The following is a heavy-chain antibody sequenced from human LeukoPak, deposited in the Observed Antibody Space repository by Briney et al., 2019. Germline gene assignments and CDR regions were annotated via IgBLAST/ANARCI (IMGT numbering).Heavy chain of an antibody. CDR2: ISGSGGST. D-gene: IGHD6-13*01. J-gene: IGHJ6*03. CDR3: AKDSMAAYYYYVDV. CDR1: GFAFSSYA. Sequence: PGGSLRLSCAASGFAFSSYAMRWVRQAPGRGREWVSAISGSGGSTYYADSVKGRFTISRDNSKNTLYLQMNSLRAEDTAVYYCAKDSMAAYYYYVDVWGKGTTVTVSS. V-gene: IGHV3-23*01.